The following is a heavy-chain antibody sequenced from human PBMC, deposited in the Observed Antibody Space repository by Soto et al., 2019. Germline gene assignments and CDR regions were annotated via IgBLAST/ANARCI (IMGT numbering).Heavy chain of an antibody. Sequence: QVQLVQSRAEVKKPGASVKVSCKASGYTFTSYDINWVLQATGQGLEWMGWMNPNSGNTGYAQKFQGRVTMTRNTSISTAYMDLSSLRSEDMAVYYCARGRVTIFGVVKAEDWFDPWGQGTLVTVSS. CDR1: GYTFTSYD. CDR2: MNPNSGNT. V-gene: IGHV1-8*01. CDR3: ARGRVTIFGVVKAEDWFDP. D-gene: IGHD3-3*01. J-gene: IGHJ5*02.